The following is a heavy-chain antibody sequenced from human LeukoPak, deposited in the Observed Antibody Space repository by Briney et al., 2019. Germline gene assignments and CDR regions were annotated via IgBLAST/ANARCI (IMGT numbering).Heavy chain of an antibody. D-gene: IGHD6-13*01. CDR2: IRYDGSNK. J-gene: IGHJ3*02. CDR1: GFTFSSYG. V-gene: IGHV3-30*02. Sequence: PGGSLRLSCAASGFTFSSYGMHWVRQAPGKGLEWVAFIRYDGSNKYYADSVKGRFTISRDNSKNTLYLQMNSLRAEDTAVYYCARRRQYSSSWYSLWDAFDIWGQGTMVTVSS. CDR3: ARRRQYSSSWYSLWDAFDI.